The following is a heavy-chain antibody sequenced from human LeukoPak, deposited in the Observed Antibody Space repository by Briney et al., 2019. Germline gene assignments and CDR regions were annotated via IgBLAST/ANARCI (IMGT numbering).Heavy chain of an antibody. V-gene: IGHV1-46*01. CDR3: ARDGGGAYGDYVPFDY. CDR1: GYTFTSYY. D-gene: IGHD4-17*01. Sequence: ASVKVSCKASGYTFTSYYMHWVRQAPGQGLEWMGIINPSGGSTSYAQKFQGRVTMTTDTSTSTAYMELRSLRSDDTAVYYCARDGGGAYGDYVPFDYWGQGTLVTVSS. J-gene: IGHJ4*02. CDR2: INPSGGST.